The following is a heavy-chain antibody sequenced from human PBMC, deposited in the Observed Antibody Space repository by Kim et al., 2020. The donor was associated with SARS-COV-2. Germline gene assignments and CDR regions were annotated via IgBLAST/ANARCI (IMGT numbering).Heavy chain of an antibody. CDR2: MHPGGGGT. CDR3: ARDHAGHYGADV. CDR1: GYIFTRYH. Sequence: ASVKVSCKGSGYIFTRYHVHWVRQAPGQGLEWMAIMHPGGGGTRYAQKFQGRVMTTSDTSTSTVYMELSSLSSEDTATYYCARDHAGHYGADVWGQGTTV. D-gene: IGHD3-10*01. J-gene: IGHJ6*02. V-gene: IGHV1-46*01.